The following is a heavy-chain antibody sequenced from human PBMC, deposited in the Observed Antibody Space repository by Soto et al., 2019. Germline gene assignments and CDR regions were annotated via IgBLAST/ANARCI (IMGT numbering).Heavy chain of an antibody. J-gene: IGHJ4*02. Sequence: EVQLVESGGGLVKPGGSLRLSCVASGLTFTNAWMSWVRQAPGKGLEWVGLIKSKPSGGTSDYAAPVKGRFIISRDDSTNTVYLQMNSLKIEDTAVYYCAKDIPFSGGSRYAYWCQGSVVTVSS. D-gene: IGHD2-15*01. V-gene: IGHV3-15*01. CDR1: GLTFTNAW. CDR2: IKSKPSGGTS. CDR3: AKDIPFSGGSRYAY.